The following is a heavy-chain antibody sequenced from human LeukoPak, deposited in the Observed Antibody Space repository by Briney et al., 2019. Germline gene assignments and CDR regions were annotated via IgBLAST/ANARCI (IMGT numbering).Heavy chain of an antibody. CDR1: GFTFSSYD. Sequence: TGGSLRLSCAASGFTFSSYDMSWVRQAPGKGLEWVSAISGSGGNTYYADSVKGRFTISRDNAKNSLYLQMNSLRAADTAVYYCARDVDYGMDVWGQGTTVTVSS. J-gene: IGHJ6*02. CDR3: ARDVDYGMDV. V-gene: IGHV3-23*01. CDR2: ISGSGGNT.